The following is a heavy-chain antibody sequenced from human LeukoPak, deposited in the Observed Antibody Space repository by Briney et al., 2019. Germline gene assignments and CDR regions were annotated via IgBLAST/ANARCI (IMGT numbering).Heavy chain of an antibody. Sequence: PGGSLRLSCAASGFTFSSYDMNWVRQAPGKGLEWVSSISSSSSYIYYADSVKGRFTISRDNAKNSLYLQMNSLRAEDTAVYYCARETGYSYVDTLDYWGQGTLVTVSS. CDR1: GFTFSSYD. CDR2: ISSSSSYI. CDR3: ARETGYSYVDTLDY. D-gene: IGHD5-18*01. J-gene: IGHJ4*02. V-gene: IGHV3-21*01.